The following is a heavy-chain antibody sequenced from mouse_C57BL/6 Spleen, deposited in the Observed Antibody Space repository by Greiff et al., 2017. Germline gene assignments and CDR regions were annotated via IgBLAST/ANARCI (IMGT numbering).Heavy chain of an antibody. V-gene: IGHV1-15*01. D-gene: IGHD2-2*01. CDR2: IDPETGGT. Sequence: QVQLQQSGAELVRPGASVTLSCKASGYTFTDYEMHWVKQTPVHGLEWIGAIDPETGGTAYNQKFKGKAILTADKSSSTAYMELRSLTSEDSAVYYCTRRDDGYGGSWFAYWGQGTLVTVSA. CDR3: TRRDDGYGGSWFAY. CDR1: GYTFTDYE. J-gene: IGHJ3*01.